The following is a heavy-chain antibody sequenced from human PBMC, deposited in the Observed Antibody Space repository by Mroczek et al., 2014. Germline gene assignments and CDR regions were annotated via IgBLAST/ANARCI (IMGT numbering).Heavy chain of an antibody. CDR1: GGSISSYY. D-gene: IGHD2-2*01. J-gene: IGHJ6*03. Sequence: QVQLQESGPGLVKPSETLSLTCTVSGGSISSYYWSWIRQPPGKGLEWIGYIYYSGSTNYNPSLKSRVTISVDTSKNQFSLKLSSVTAADTAVYYCARLAPHRVVPAHLWYYYYMDVWGKGTTVTVSS. V-gene: IGHV4-59*01. CDR2: IYYSGST. CDR3: ARLAPHRVVPAHLWYYYYMDV.